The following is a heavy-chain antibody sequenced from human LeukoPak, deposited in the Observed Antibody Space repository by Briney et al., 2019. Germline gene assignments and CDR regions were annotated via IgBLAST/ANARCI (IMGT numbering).Heavy chain of an antibody. CDR2: ISTYNDNT. J-gene: IGHJ4*02. D-gene: IGHD5-18*01. Sequence: ASVKVSCKTSGYTFTTYGMSWVRQAPGQRLEWMGWISTYNDNTNYAQRFRGRVTMTTDTSTSTVYMDLRSLRSDDTAIYYCARQVDTTMALPDYWGQGTLVTASS. V-gene: IGHV1-18*01. CDR3: ARQVDTTMALPDY. CDR1: GYTFTTYG.